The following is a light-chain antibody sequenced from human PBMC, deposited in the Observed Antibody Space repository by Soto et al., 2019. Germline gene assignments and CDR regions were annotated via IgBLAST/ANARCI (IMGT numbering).Light chain of an antibody. CDR2: EGS. Sequence: QSVLTQPASVSGSPGQSITISCTGTSSDVGSYDLVSWYQQHPGKAPKLMIYEGSKRPSGASNRFSGSKSGNTASLTISGLQAEDEAAYYCCSYAGSSAVLFGGGTKLTVL. J-gene: IGLJ2*01. V-gene: IGLV2-23*01. CDR1: SSDVGSYDL. CDR3: CSYAGSSAVL.